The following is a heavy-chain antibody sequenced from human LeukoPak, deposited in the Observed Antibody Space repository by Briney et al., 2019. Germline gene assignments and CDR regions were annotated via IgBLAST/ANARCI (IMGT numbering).Heavy chain of an antibody. CDR3: ARLPAYCSSTSCYYDY. CDR1: GFTFSNAW. CDR2: IKSKIDGGTT. D-gene: IGHD2-2*01. J-gene: IGHJ4*02. Sequence: PGGSLRLSCAASGFTFSNAWMSWVRQAPGKGLEWVGRIKSKIDGGTTDYAAPVKGRFTISRDDSKNTLYLQMNSLKTEDTAVYYCARLPAYCSSTSCYYDYWGQGTLVTVSS. V-gene: IGHV3-15*01.